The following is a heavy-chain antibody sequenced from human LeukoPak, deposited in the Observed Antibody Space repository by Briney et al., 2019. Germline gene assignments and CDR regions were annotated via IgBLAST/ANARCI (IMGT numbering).Heavy chain of an antibody. CDR2: IYYSGST. V-gene: IGHV4-39*01. J-gene: IGHJ6*03. CDR3: ARISSGWPHYSMDV. D-gene: IGHD6-19*01. CDR1: GGSICSSRYY. Sequence: SETLSLTCTVSGGSICSSRYYWRWIRQPPGKGLEWIGSIYYSGSTYYNPSLKSRVTISVDTSKNQFSLKLPSVTAADTAVYSCARISSGWPHYSMDVWGKGNTVTVSS.